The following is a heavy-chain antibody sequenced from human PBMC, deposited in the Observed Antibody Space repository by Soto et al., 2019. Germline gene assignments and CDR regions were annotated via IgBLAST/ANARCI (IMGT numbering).Heavy chain of an antibody. Sequence: GASVKVSCKASGGTFSSYAISWVRQAPGQGLEWMGGIIPIFGTANYAQKFQGRVTITADESTSTAYMELSSLRSEDTAVYYCARDFVYYDILTGYYPTYYFDYWGQGTLVTVSS. J-gene: IGHJ4*02. D-gene: IGHD3-9*01. V-gene: IGHV1-69*13. CDR1: GGTFSSYA. CDR3: ARDFVYYDILTGYYPTYYFDY. CDR2: IIPIFGTA.